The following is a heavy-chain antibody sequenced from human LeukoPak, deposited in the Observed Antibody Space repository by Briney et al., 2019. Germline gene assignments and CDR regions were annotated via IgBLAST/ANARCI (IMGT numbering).Heavy chain of an antibody. V-gene: IGHV4-34*01. J-gene: IGHJ4*02. D-gene: IGHD3-3*01. CDR2: INHSGST. CDR1: GGSFSGYY. CDR3: ARRTIFGVAPFDY. Sequence: SETLSLTCAVYGGSFSGYYWSWIRQPPGKGLEWIEEINHSGSTNYNPSLKSRVTISVDTSKNQFSLKLSSVTAADTAVYYCARRTIFGVAPFDYWGQGTLITVSS.